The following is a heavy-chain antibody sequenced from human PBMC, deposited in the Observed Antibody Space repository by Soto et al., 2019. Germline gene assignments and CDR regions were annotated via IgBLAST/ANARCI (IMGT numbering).Heavy chain of an antibody. CDR3: ARDRVGVAVGGDFAMDV. Sequence: QVQVVESGGGVVQPGRSLRLSCAASGFTFSNYGMHWVRQAPGKGLEWVAATWYDGTNKYYVDSVKGRFTISRDNSKNTLYLQMDSLRAEDTGVHYCARDRVGVAVGGDFAMDVWGQGTTVTVSS. CDR2: TWYDGTNK. V-gene: IGHV3-33*01. J-gene: IGHJ6*02. CDR1: GFTFSNYG. D-gene: IGHD6-13*01.